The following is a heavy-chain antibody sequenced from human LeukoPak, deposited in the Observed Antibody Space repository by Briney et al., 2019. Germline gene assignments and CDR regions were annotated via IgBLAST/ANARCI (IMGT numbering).Heavy chain of an antibody. V-gene: IGHV4-59*01. J-gene: IGHJ5*02. CDR1: GGSISSYY. D-gene: IGHD3-9*01. CDR3: ARVYYDILTGYYNHWFDP. Sequence: PSETLSLTCTVSGGSISSYYWSWIRQPPGKGLEWIGYIYYSGSTNYNPSLKSRVTISVDTSKHQFSLKLSSVTAADTPVYYCARVYYDILTGYYNHWFDPWGQGTLVTVSS. CDR2: IYYSGST.